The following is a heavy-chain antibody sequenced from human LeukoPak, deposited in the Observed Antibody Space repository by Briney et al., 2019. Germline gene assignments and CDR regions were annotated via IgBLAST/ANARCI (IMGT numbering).Heavy chain of an antibody. Sequence: GESLKISCKGSGYRFTSYWIAWVRQMPGKGLEWMGIIFPGDSDTIYSPSFQGQVTISADKSISTAYLQWNSLKTSDTAMYYCATQTAYSSSWYPWGQGTLVTVSS. J-gene: IGHJ5*02. D-gene: IGHD6-13*01. V-gene: IGHV5-51*01. CDR3: ATQTAYSSSWYP. CDR2: IFPGDSDT. CDR1: GYRFTSYW.